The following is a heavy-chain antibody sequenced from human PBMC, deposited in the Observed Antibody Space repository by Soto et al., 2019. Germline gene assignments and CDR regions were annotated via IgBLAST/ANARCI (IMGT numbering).Heavy chain of an antibody. CDR1: GVTFSSYD. CDR2: IGTAGDT. J-gene: IGHJ4*02. V-gene: IGHV3-13*04. D-gene: IGHD5-18*01. CDR3: AKAYHTAPFDC. Sequence: GGSLRLSCAASGVTFSSYDMHWVRQATGKGLEWVSAIGTAGDTYYPGSVKGRFTISRDNSKNTLYLQMNSLRAEDTAVYYCAKAYHTAPFDCWGQGTLVTVSS.